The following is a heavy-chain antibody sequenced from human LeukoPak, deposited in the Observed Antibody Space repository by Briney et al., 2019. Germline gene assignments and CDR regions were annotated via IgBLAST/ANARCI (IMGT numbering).Heavy chain of an antibody. J-gene: IGHJ4*02. CDR1: GFTFSSYA. CDR3: ARDHCSSTSCYYYFDY. CDR2: ISYDGSNK. Sequence: GGSLRLSCAASGFTFSSYAMHWVRQAPGKGLEWVAGISYDGSNKYYADSVKGRFTISRDNSKNTLYLQMNSLRAEDTAVYYCARDHCSSTSCYYYFDYWGQGTLVTVSS. D-gene: IGHD2-2*01. V-gene: IGHV3-30-3*01.